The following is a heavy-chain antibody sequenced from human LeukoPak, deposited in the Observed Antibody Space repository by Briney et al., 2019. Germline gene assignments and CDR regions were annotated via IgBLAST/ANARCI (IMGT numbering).Heavy chain of an antibody. Sequence: SVKVSCKASGGTFSSYAISWVRQAPGQGPEWMGRIIPILGIANYAQKFQGRVTITADKSTSTAYMELSSLRSEDTAVYYCARDRNYYDSSGYLYWGQGTLVTVSS. CDR3: ARDRNYYDSSGYLY. J-gene: IGHJ4*02. V-gene: IGHV1-69*04. D-gene: IGHD3-22*01. CDR1: GGTFSSYA. CDR2: IIPILGIA.